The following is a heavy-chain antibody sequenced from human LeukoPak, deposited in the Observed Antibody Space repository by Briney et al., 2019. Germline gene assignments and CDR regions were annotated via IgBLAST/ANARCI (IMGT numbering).Heavy chain of an antibody. CDR1: GDSISSYF. V-gene: IGHV4-59*01. Sequence: SETLSLTCTVSGDSISSYFWSWIRQPPGKGLEWIGYIYYSGSTNYNPSLKSRVTISVDTSKNQFSLKLSSVTAADTAVYYCARGDFVVVTDAFDIWGQGTMVTVSS. CDR2: IYYSGST. D-gene: IGHD2-21*02. J-gene: IGHJ3*02. CDR3: ARGDFVVVTDAFDI.